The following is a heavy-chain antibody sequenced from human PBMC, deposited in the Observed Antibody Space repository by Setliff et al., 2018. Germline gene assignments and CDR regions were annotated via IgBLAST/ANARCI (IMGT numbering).Heavy chain of an antibody. CDR2: INPKSGDI. CDR1: GYSFSDYY. J-gene: IGHJ5*02. CDR3: ARSINMDRNWFDP. V-gene: IGHV1-2*02. D-gene: IGHD3-10*01. Sequence: ASVKVSCKAFGYSFSDYYLHWVRQPRGQGLEWMGWINPKSGDIKYAQKFQGRVTMTRDTSISTAYMELSRLRSDDTAVYYCARSINMDRNWFDPWGQGTLVTVSS.